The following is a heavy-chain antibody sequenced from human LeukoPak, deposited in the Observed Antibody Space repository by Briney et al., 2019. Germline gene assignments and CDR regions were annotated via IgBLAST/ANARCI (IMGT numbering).Heavy chain of an antibody. CDR3: ARDLGPSRSFDY. CDR1: GASVSPYY. CDR2: VFYTGST. Sequence: LETLSLTCTVSGASVSPYYWSWIRQPPGKGLEWIGYVFYTGSTTYNPSLKSRLTISVDTSKSQFSLKLNSVTAADTAVYYCARDLGPSRSFDYWGRETLVTVSS. J-gene: IGHJ4*02. V-gene: IGHV4-59*02.